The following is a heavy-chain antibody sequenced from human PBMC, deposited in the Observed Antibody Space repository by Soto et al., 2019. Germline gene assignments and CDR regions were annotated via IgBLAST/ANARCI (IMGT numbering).Heavy chain of an antibody. V-gene: IGHV3-9*01. CDR3: AKDRHSNYYYYYMDV. CDR2: ISWNSGSI. D-gene: IGHD4-4*01. Sequence: EVQLVESGGGLVQPGRSLRLSCAASGFTFDDYAMHWVRQAPGKGLEWVSGISWNSGSIGYADSVKGRFTISRDNAKNSLYLQMNSLRAEDTALYYCAKDRHSNYYYYYMDVWGKGTTVTVSS. J-gene: IGHJ6*03. CDR1: GFTFDDYA.